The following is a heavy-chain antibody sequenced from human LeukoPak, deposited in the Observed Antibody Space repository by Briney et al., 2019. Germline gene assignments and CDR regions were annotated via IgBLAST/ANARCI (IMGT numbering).Heavy chain of an antibody. Sequence: SETLSLTCAVSGDSISSHYWWSWVRQPPGKGLEWVGSVYYGGSTYYSPSLKSRVTIFVDTSKNQFSLKLSSVTAADTAVYYCARHGSLSSGWYIRGQGTLVTVSS. V-gene: IGHV4-39*01. CDR3: ARHGSLSSGWYI. CDR2: VYYGGST. D-gene: IGHD6-19*01. CDR1: GDSISSHYW. J-gene: IGHJ4*02.